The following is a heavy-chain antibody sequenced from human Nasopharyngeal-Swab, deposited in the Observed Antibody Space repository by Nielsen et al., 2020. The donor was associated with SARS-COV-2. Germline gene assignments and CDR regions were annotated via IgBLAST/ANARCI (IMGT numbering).Heavy chain of an antibody. J-gene: IGHJ6*03. V-gene: IGHV1-8*01. CDR3: ARGGVPGYYYYYYYMDV. CDR1: AYTFISYY. D-gene: IGHD3-10*01. Sequence: ASVMITSNASAYTFISYYINWWRQPAPQGREWMGWMNPNSGNTGYEQKFQGRVTMTRRTSISTAYMELSSLRSAETAVYYCARGGVPGYYYYYYYMDVWGKGTTVTVSS. CDR2: MNPNSGNT.